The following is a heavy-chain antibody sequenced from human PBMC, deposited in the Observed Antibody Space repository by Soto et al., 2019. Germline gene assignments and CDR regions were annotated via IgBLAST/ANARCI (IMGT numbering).Heavy chain of an antibody. CDR3: ANGRATYGLLTHDY. CDR2: LTGSSSNI. D-gene: IGHD3-10*01. CDR1: GFSFRNYA. V-gene: IGHV3-23*01. Sequence: PRLSCAASGFSFRNYAMSWVRQAPGKGLEWISTLTGSSSNIYYADSVKGRFAISRDNSRNTLYLQMNSLTAEDTAVYYCANGRATYGLLTHDYWGQGTLFTVSS. J-gene: IGHJ4*02.